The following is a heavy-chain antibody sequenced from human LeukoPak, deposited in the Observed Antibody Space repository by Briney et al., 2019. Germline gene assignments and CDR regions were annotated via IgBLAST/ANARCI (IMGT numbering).Heavy chain of an antibody. CDR3: ARESGSYPNWFDP. CDR2: IYYSGST. CDR1: GGSISSSSYY. J-gene: IGHJ5*02. V-gene: IGHV4-39*02. Sequence: SETLSLTCTVSGGSISSSSYYWGWIRQPPGKGLEWIGSIYYSGSTCYNPSLKSRVTISVDTSKNQFSLKLSSVTAADTAVYYCARESGSYPNWFDPWGQGTLVTVSS. D-gene: IGHD1-26*01.